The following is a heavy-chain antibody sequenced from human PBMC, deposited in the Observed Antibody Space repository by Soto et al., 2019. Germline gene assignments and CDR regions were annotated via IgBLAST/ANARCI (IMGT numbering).Heavy chain of an antibody. Sequence: ASSVKVSCKASGYTFTGNYLHWVRQAPGQGLVWMGWINPNSGGTNYAQKFQGRVTMTRDTSISTAYLELSTLRSDDTAVYYCAKDSTFESWGQGTLVIVSS. CDR1: GYTFTGNY. V-gene: IGHV1-2*02. J-gene: IGHJ5*01. CDR2: INPNSGGT. CDR3: AKDSTFES.